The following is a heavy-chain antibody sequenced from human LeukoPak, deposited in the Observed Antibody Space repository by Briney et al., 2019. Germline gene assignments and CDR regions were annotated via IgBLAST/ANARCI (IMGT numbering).Heavy chain of an antibody. CDR3: ATAITMVRGVISDY. D-gene: IGHD3-10*01. J-gene: IGHJ4*02. V-gene: IGHV1-2*02. CDR2: INPNSGGT. CDR1: GYTFTGYY. Sequence: GASVKVSCKASGYTFTGYYMHWVRQAPGQGLEWMGWINPNSGGTNYAQKFQGRVTMTRDTPISTAYMELSRLRSDDTAVYYCATAITMVRGVISDYWGQGTLVTVSS.